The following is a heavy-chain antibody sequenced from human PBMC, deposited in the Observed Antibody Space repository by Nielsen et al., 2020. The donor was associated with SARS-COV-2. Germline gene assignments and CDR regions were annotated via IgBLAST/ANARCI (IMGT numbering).Heavy chain of an antibody. Sequence: GGSLRLSCAASGFSFSTYAMHWVRQAPGKGLEWVALISSDGGNDYYADSVKGRFTISRDNSKNTVYLQMNSLRAEDTAVYYCAKDGRGLIEYREAMTLWGQGTLVTVSS. D-gene: IGHD2-15*01. J-gene: IGHJ4*02. CDR3: AKDGRGLIEYREAMTL. CDR2: ISSDGGND. V-gene: IGHV3-30-3*01. CDR1: GFSFSTYA.